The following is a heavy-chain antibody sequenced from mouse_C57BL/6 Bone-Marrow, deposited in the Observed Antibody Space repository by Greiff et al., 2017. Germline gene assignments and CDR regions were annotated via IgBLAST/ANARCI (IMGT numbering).Heavy chain of an antibody. Sequence: QVQLQQPGAELVKPGASVKLSCKASGYTFTSYWMHWVKQRPGQGLEWIGMIHPNSGSTNYNEKFKSKATLTVDKSSSTAYMQLSSLTSEDSAVYYCARPCCCNYVNAMDYWGQGTSVTVSS. CDR2: IHPNSGST. J-gene: IGHJ4*01. V-gene: IGHV1-64*01. D-gene: IGHD2-1*01. CDR1: GYTFTSYW. CDR3: ARPCCCNYVNAMDY.